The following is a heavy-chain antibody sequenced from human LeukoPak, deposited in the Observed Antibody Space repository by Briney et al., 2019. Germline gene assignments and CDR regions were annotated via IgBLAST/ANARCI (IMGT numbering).Heavy chain of an antibody. V-gene: IGHV3-30*04. J-gene: IGHJ6*04. CDR3: ARVPGDYVYYYYYGMDV. D-gene: IGHD4-17*01. Sequence: GRSLRLSCAASGFTFSSYAMHWVRQAPGKGLEWVAVISYDGSNKYYADSVKGRFTISRDNSKNTLYLQMNSLRAEDTAVYYCARVPGDYVYYYYYGMDVWGKGTTVTASS. CDR2: ISYDGSNK. CDR1: GFTFSSYA.